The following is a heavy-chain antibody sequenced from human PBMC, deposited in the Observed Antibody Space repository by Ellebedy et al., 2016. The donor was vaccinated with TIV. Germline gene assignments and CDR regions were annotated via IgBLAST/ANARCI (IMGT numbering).Heavy chain of an antibody. V-gene: IGHV4-34*03. CDR2: VHHSGIS. Sequence: MPSETLSLTCSVFHGSISNYSWGWFRQPPGKGREWIAEVHHSGISDYSPSLNRRVTVSFDESNNQSSLSLNSVTAADTATDYCTTNWGRNAFEIWGQGAMVTVSS. CDR1: HGSISNYS. CDR3: TTNWGRNAFEI. J-gene: IGHJ3*02. D-gene: IGHD7-27*01.